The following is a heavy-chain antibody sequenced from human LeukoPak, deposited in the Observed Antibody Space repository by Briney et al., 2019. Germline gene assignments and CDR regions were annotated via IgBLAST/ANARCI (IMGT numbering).Heavy chain of an antibody. CDR1: GFTFSSYW. CDR2: INQAGSEK. J-gene: IGHJ5*01. Sequence: GGSLRLSCAASGFTFSSYWMGYFRKAPGKGLEWVANINQAGSEKYYVDSVKGRFTISRDHSKNTLYLQMNSLRAEDTAIYYCAQDGTTTRYNWFDSWGQGTLVTVSS. V-gene: IGHV3-7*03. CDR3: AQDGTTTRYNWFDS. D-gene: IGHD1-7*01.